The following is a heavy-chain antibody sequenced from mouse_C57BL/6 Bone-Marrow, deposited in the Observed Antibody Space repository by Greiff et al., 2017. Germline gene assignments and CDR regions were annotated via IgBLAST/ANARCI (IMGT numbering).Heavy chain of an antibody. CDR2: ISDGGSYT. V-gene: IGHV5-4*01. D-gene: IGHD2-12*01. CDR1: GFTFSSYA. J-gene: IGHJ4*01. Sequence: EVKLVESGGGLVKPGGSLKLSCAASGFTFSSYAMSWVRQTPEKRLEWVATISDGGSYTYYPDNVKGRFTISRDKAKNNLYLQMSHLKSEDTAMYYCARDGNYREAMDYWGQGTSVTVSS. CDR3: ARDGNYREAMDY.